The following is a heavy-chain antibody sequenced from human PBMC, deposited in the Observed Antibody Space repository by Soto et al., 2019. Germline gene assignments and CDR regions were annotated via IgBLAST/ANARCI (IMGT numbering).Heavy chain of an antibody. V-gene: IGHV1-2*02. D-gene: IGHD3-16*01. CDR1: GFSLTGYY. J-gene: IGHJ6*02. CDR3: ARERYQVLSDGMDV. Sequence: ASVKLSCKASGFSLTGYYFHEMRAAPGQGVEWLGWIYLNQWGTTYAQMFQGRSTLTWYTSINTAYTELSSLRPDDTGMYYCARERYQVLSDGMDVWGQGTSVTVSS. CDR2: IYLNQWGT.